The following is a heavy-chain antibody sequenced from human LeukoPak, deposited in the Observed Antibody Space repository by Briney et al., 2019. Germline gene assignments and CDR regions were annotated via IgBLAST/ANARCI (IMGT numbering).Heavy chain of an antibody. J-gene: IGHJ4*02. CDR2: IDWDDDK. CDR1: GFSLSTSGMR. Sequence: SGPALVKPTQTLTLACTFSGFSLSTSGMRVSWIRQPPGKALEWLARIDWDDDKFYSTSLKTRLTISKDTSKNQVVLIMTNMDPVDTATYYCARSQVAATVFDYWGQGTLVTVSS. CDR3: ARSQVAATVFDY. D-gene: IGHD5-12*01. V-gene: IGHV2-70*04.